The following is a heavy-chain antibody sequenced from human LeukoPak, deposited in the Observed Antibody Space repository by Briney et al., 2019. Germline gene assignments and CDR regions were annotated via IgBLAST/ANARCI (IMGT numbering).Heavy chain of an antibody. J-gene: IGHJ4*02. V-gene: IGHV3-23*01. CDR3: AKDPRATVVTPGGYFDY. Sequence: GGSLRLSCAASGFTLSSYVMSWVRQAPGKGLDWVSAISGSGGSTYYADSVKGRFTISRDNSKNTLYLQMNSLRAEDTAVYYCAKDPRATVVTPGGYFDYWGQGTLVTVSS. D-gene: IGHD4-23*01. CDR1: GFTLSSYV. CDR2: ISGSGGST.